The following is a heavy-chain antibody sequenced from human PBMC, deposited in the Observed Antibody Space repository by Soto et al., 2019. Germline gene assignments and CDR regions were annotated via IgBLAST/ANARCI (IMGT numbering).Heavy chain of an antibody. CDR2: IYYSGST. J-gene: IGHJ6*02. V-gene: IGHV4-39*07. D-gene: IGHD2-15*01. CDR3: ARVDGGDYYYGMDV. Sequence: SETLSLTCTVSGGSISSSSYYWGWIRQPPGKGLEWIGSIYYSGSTYYNPSLKSRVTISVDTSKNQFSLKLSSVTAADTAVYYCARVDGGDYYYGMDVWGQGTTVTVS. CDR1: GGSISSSSYY.